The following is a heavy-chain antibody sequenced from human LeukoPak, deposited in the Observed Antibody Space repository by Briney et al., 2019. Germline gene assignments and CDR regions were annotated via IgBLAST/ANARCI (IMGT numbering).Heavy chain of an antibody. CDR1: GFTFTNYW. CDR2: IKQDGREK. D-gene: IGHD1-26*01. J-gene: IGHJ4*02. Sequence: QSGGSLRLSCAASGFTFTNYWMNWVRQAPGKGLEWVANIKQDGREKYYVDSVKGRFTISRDNAKNSLYLQMNSLRAEDTAVYFCGRAGRWELRAGIDYWGQGTLVTVSS. V-gene: IGHV3-7*01. CDR3: GRAGRWELRAGIDY.